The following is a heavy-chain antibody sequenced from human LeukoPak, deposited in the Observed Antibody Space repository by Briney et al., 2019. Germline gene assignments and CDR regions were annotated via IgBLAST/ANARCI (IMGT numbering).Heavy chain of an antibody. CDR1: GYTFTSYA. Sequence: ASVKVSCKASGYTFTSYAMHWVRQAPGQRLEWVGWINAGNGNTKYSQKFQGRVTITRDTSASTAYMELSSLRSEDTAVYYCASGGSITARHPNYYYYMDVWGKGTTVTVSS. CDR2: INAGNGNT. J-gene: IGHJ6*03. D-gene: IGHD6-6*01. CDR3: ASGGSITARHPNYYYYMDV. V-gene: IGHV1-3*01.